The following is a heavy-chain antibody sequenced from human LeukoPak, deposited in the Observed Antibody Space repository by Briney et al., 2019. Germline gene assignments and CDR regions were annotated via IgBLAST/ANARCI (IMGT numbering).Heavy chain of an antibody. CDR2: ISAYNGNT. Sequence: ASVKVSCKASGYTFTSYGISWVRQAPGQGLKWIEWISAYNGNTNYAQKLQGRVTMTTDTSTSRDYMELRSLRSDDTAVYYCARVPYYDFWSGPFYYYSYYMDVWGKGTTVTVSS. J-gene: IGHJ6*03. D-gene: IGHD3-3*01. CDR3: ARVPYYDFWSGPFYYYSYYMDV. V-gene: IGHV1-18*01. CDR1: GYTFTSYG.